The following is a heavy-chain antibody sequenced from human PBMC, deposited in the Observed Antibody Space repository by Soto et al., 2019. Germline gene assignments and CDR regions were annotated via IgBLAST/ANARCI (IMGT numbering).Heavy chain of an antibody. Sequence: PSETLSLTCTVSGGSISSGGYYWSWIRQHPGKGLEWIGYIYYSGSTYYNPSLKSRVTISVDTSKNQFSLKLSSVTAADTAVYYCARIPKGSVLLWFGELYGMDVWGQGTTVTVSS. V-gene: IGHV4-31*03. J-gene: IGHJ6*02. CDR3: ARIPKGSVLLWFGELYGMDV. CDR2: IYYSGST. CDR1: GGSISSGGYY. D-gene: IGHD3-10*01.